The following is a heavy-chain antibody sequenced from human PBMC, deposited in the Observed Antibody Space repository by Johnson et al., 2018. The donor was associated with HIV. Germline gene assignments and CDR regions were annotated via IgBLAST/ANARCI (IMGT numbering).Heavy chain of an antibody. Sequence: VQLVESGGGLVQPGGSLRLSCAASGFTFSSYWMSWVRQAPGKGLEWVANIKQDGSEKYYVDSVKGRFTISRDNAKNSLYLQMHSLGAEDTAVYYCARDVNYRNCSSTSCSDAFDIWGQGTMFPVSS. V-gene: IGHV3-7*01. CDR2: IKQDGSEK. CDR1: GFTFSSYW. J-gene: IGHJ3*02. D-gene: IGHD2-2*01. CDR3: ARDVNYRNCSSTSCSDAFDI.